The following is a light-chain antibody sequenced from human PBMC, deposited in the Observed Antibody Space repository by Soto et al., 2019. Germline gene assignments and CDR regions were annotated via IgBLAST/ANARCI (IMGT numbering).Light chain of an antibody. Sequence: AIRITQSPSSLSASAGHRVAIACRASQDVGRYLAWYQQKPGQAPKLLIYGASTLQSGVPSRFSGCGSGTDFTLAISCLQSEYFATYYCQDYKNYPCTFGEGTKVEIK. CDR1: QDVGRY. CDR2: GAS. CDR3: QDYKNYPCT. J-gene: IGKJ1*01. V-gene: IGKV1-8*01.